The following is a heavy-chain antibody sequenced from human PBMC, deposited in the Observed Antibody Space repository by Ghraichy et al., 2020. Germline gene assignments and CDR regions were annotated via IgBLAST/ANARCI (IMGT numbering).Heavy chain of an antibody. CDR1: GGTFSSYA. CDR2: IIPIFGTA. Sequence: SVKVSCKASGGTFSSYAISWVRQAPGQGLEWMGGIIPIFGTANYAQKFQGRVTITADESTSTAYMELSSLRSEDTAVYYCARATGYSSGWYSQVGYYYGMDVWGQGTTVTVSS. D-gene: IGHD6-19*01. V-gene: IGHV1-69*13. CDR3: ARATGYSSGWYSQVGYYYGMDV. J-gene: IGHJ6*02.